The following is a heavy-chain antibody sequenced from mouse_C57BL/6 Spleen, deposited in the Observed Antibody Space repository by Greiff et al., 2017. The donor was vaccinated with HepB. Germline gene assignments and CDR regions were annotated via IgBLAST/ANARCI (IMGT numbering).Heavy chain of an antibody. CDR2: ISSGSSTI. V-gene: IGHV5-17*01. Sequence: EVQLVESGGGLVKPGGSLKLSCAASGFTFSDYGMHWVRQAPEKGLEWVAYISSGSSTIYYADTVKGRFTISRDNAKNTLFLQMTSLRSEDTAMYYWAREDVSTTVGNYWYFDVWGTGTTVTVSS. CDR3: AREDVSTTVGNYWYFDV. J-gene: IGHJ1*03. D-gene: IGHD2-4*01. CDR1: GFTFSDYG.